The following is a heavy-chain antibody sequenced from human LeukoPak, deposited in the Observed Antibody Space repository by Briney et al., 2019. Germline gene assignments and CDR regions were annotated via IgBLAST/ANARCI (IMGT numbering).Heavy chain of an antibody. D-gene: IGHD1-26*01. CDR2: MNPNSGNT. CDR3: ARGSGGASHY. V-gene: IGHV1-8*01. J-gene: IGHJ4*02. CDR1: GYTFTSYD. Sequence: ASVEVSCKASGYTFTSYDINWVRQASGQGLEWMGWMNPNSGNTGYAQKFQGRVTMARNTSISTAYMELSSLKSEDAAVYYCARGSGGASHYWGQGTLVTVSS.